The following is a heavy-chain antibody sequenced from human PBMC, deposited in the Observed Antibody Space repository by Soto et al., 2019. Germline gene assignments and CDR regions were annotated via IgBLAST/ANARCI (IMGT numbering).Heavy chain of an antibody. V-gene: IGHV3-48*02. CDR1: GFTLSNYY. CDR3: ARVATGWWWAFDV. J-gene: IGHJ3*01. D-gene: IGHD2-8*02. Sequence: EVQLVESGGGLVQPGGSLRVSCAASGFTLSNYYMTWVRQAPGKGLEWVSNIDSSSNAIYYADSVKGRFTISRDNARNSLYLQMNSLRDEDTAVYYCARVATGWWWAFDVWGQGTMVTVSS. CDR2: IDSSSNAI.